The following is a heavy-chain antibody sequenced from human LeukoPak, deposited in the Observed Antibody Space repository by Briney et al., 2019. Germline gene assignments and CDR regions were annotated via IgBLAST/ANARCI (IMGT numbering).Heavy chain of an antibody. Sequence: PSETLSLTCTVSGGSISSVNYYWSWIRQPPGKGLEWIGYIYYSGTTYYNPSLKSRVTISVDTSKNQFSLKLSSVTATDTAVYYCARGDIDHWGQGTLVTVSS. CDR2: IYYSGTT. V-gene: IGHV4-30-4*08. CDR3: ARGDIDH. J-gene: IGHJ4*02. CDR1: GGSISSVNYY.